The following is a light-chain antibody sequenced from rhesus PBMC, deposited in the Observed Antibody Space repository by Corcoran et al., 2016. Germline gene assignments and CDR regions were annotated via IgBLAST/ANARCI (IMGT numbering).Light chain of an antibody. Sequence: DIQMTQSPSSLSASVGDRVTITCRASQGISSYLAWYQQKPGKAPKLLIYAASTLQSGVPSRFSGSGSGTDFTRTSSSLQPEDFATYYCQQHNSYPLTFGGGTKVELK. J-gene: IGKJ4*01. CDR1: QGISSY. V-gene: IGKV1-25*01. CDR3: QQHNSYPLT. CDR2: AAS.